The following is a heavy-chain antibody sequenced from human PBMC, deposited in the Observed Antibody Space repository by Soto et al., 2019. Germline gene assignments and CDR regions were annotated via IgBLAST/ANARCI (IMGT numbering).Heavy chain of an antibody. V-gene: IGHV3-23*01. D-gene: IGHD1-26*01. Sequence: EVQLLESGGGLVQPGGSLRLSCAASGFTFSSYAMRCVRQAPVKGLEWVSAISGSGDSTYYADSVRGRFTISRDNSKNTLYLQMNSLRAEDTAVYYCARRGSGSYYDYWGQGTLVTVSS. J-gene: IGHJ4*02. CDR2: ISGSGDST. CDR3: ARRGSGSYYDY. CDR1: GFTFSSYA.